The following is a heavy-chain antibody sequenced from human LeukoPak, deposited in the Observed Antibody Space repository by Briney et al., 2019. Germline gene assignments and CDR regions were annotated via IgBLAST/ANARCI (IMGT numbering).Heavy chain of an antibody. CDR3: ARGPVVRGVIMIDHPSFDY. CDR1: GGSFSGYY. V-gene: IGHV4-34*01. J-gene: IGHJ4*02. CDR2: INHSGST. Sequence: SETLSLTCAVYGGSFSGYYWSWIRQPPGKGLEWIGEINHSGSTNYNPSLKSRVTISVDTSKNQFSLKLSSVTAADTAVYYCARGPVVRGVIMIDHPSFDYWGQGTLVTVSS. D-gene: IGHD3-10*01.